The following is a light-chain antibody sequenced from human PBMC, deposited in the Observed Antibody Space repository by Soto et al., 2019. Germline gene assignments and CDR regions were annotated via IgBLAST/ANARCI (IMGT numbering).Light chain of an antibody. CDR2: EVS. CDR3: CSYAGSTTGV. J-gene: IGLJ3*02. V-gene: IGLV2-23*02. Sequence: QSALTQPASVSGSPKQSITISCTGTSSDVGTYNLVSWYQQHPGKAPKLMIHEVSKRPSGVSSRFSGSKSGTTASLTISGLQAEDEAVYYCCSYAGSTTGVFGGGTKVTVL. CDR1: SSDVGTYNL.